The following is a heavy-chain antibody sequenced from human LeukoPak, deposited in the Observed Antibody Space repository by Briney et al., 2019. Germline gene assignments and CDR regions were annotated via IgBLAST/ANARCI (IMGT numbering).Heavy chain of an antibody. CDR3: ARDRIAVAGTKLYDY. Sequence: GGSLRLSCAASGFTFSTYSMNWVRQAPGKGLEWVSYISSSSITIYYADSVKGRFTISRDNAKNSLYLQMNSLRAEDTAVYYCARDRIAVAGTKLYDYWGQGTLVTVSS. CDR2: ISSSSITI. CDR1: GFTFSTYS. J-gene: IGHJ4*02. V-gene: IGHV3-48*04. D-gene: IGHD6-19*01.